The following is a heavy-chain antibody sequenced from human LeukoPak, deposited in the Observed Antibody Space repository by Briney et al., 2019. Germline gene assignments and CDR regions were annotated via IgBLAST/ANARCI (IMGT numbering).Heavy chain of an antibody. CDR1: GGSISSYY. V-gene: IGHV4-59*08. D-gene: IGHD6-19*01. CDR3: ASSYSSGWSDIDY. J-gene: IGHJ4*02. Sequence: PSETLSLTCTVSGGSISSYYWSWIRQPPGKGLEWIGYIYYSGSTNYNPSLKSRVTISVDTSKNQFSLKLSSVTAADTAVHYCASSYSSGWSDIDYWGQGTLVTVSS. CDR2: IYYSGST.